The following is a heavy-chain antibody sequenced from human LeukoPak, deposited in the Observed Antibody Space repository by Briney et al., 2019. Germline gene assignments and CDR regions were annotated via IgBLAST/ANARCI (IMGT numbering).Heavy chain of an antibody. CDR2: IPSNGASK. D-gene: IGHD3-22*01. V-gene: IGHV3-30*02. CDR1: GFTFSSYS. Sequence: GGSLRLSCAASGFTFSSYSMNWVRQAPGKGLEWVSFIPSNGASKYHADSVKGRFTISRDTSKNTLYLEMNSLRDEDTAIYYCAKGDSKSPGGGFWGQGTLVTVSS. CDR3: AKGDSKSPGGGF. J-gene: IGHJ4*02.